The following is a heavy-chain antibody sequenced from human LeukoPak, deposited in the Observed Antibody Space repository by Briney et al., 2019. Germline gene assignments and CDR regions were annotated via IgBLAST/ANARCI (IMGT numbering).Heavy chain of an antibody. V-gene: IGHV1-18*01. CDR1: GYTFTSYG. Sequence: GASVKVSCKASGYTFTSYGISWVRQAPGQGLEWMGWISAYNGNTNYAQKLQGRVTMTTDTSTSTAYMELSRLRSDDTAVYYCARDLERRELSSGWYPGRYYYYYGMDVWGQGTTVTVSS. CDR2: ISAYNGNT. CDR3: ARDLERRELSSGWYPGRYYYYYGMDV. J-gene: IGHJ6*02. D-gene: IGHD6-19*01.